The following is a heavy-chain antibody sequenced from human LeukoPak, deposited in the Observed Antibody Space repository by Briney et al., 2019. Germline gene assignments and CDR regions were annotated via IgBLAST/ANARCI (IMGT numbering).Heavy chain of an antibody. CDR1: GFTFSSYE. CDR3: AELGITMIGGV. Sequence: GGSLRLACAASGFTFSSYEMNWVRQAPGKGLEWVSYISSSGSTIYYADSVKGRLTISRDNAKNSLYLQMNSLRAEDTAVYYCAELGITMIGGVWGKGTTVTISS. D-gene: IGHD3-10*02. CDR2: ISSSGSTI. J-gene: IGHJ6*04. V-gene: IGHV3-48*03.